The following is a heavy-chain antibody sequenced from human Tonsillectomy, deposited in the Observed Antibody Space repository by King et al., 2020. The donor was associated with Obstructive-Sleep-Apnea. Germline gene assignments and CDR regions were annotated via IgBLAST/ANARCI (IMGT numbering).Heavy chain of an antibody. J-gene: IGHJ2*01. D-gene: IGHD3-22*01. CDR3: AGDLSTYYYDSSGYYQVKRGWYFDL. CDR2: ISSSSSTI. V-gene: IGHV3-48*04. Sequence: VQLVESGGGLVQPGGSLRLSCAASGFTFSSYSMNWVRQAPGKGLEWVSYISSSSSTIYYADSVKGRFTISRDNAKNSLYLQMNSLRAEDTAVYYCAGDLSTYYYDSSGYYQVKRGWYFDLWGRGTLVTVSS. CDR1: GFTFSSYS.